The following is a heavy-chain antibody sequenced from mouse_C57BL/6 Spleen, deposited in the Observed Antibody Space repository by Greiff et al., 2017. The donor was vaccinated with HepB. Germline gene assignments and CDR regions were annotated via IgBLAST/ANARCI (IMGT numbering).Heavy chain of an antibody. J-gene: IGHJ3*01. CDR3: ARGDSSGSSWFAY. D-gene: IGHD3-2*02. CDR1: GFTFSDYY. Sequence: EVQRVESEGGLVQPGSSMKLSCTASGFTFSDYYMAWVRQVPEKGLEWVANINYDGSSTYYLDSLKSRFIISRDNAKNILYLQMSSLKSEDTATYYCARGDSSGSSWFAYWGQGTLVTVSA. CDR2: INYDGSST. V-gene: IGHV5-16*01.